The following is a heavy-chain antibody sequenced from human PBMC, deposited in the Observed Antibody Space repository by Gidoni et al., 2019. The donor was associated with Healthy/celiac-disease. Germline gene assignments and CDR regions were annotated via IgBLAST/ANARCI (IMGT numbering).Heavy chain of an antibody. Sequence: QVQLVASGGGVVQPGRSLRLSCAAAGFTFSSYGMHWVRQAPGKGLEWVAVISYDGSNKYYADSVKGRFTISRDNSKNTLYLQMNSLRAEDTAVYYCAKDDDGYYYDSSGYFRADYWGQGTLVTVSS. V-gene: IGHV3-30*18. J-gene: IGHJ4*02. CDR1: GFTFSSYG. CDR2: ISYDGSNK. D-gene: IGHD3-22*01. CDR3: AKDDDGYYYDSSGYFRADY.